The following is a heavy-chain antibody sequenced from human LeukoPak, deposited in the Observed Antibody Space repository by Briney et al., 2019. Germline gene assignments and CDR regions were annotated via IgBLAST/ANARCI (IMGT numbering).Heavy chain of an antibody. CDR2: NKSKTDGGTT. J-gene: IGHJ6*03. D-gene: IGHD2-2*01. CDR3: TTDYRVSTSCYGCYYYYYTDV. CDR1: GFTFSNAW. V-gene: IGHV3-15*01. Sequence: GGSLRLSCAASGFTFSNAWMSWVRQAPGKGLEWVGRNKSKTDGGTTDYAAPVKGRFTISRDDSKNTLYLQMNSPKTEDKAVYYCTTDYRVSTSCYGCYYYYYTDVWGKGTTVTVSS.